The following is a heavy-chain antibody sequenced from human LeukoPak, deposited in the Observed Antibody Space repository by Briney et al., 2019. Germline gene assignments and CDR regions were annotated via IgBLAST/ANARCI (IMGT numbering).Heavy chain of an antibody. V-gene: IGHV3-53*01. D-gene: IGHD3-3*01. CDR2: IYSGGST. J-gene: IGHJ6*03. CDR1: GFTVSSNY. CDR3: ARVRRVEVLRFLEWPRRVLGPMDV. Sequence: PGGSLRLSCAASGFTVSSNYMSWVRQAPGKGLEWVSVIYSGGSTYYADSVKGRFTISRDNSKNTLYLQMNSLRAEDTAVYYCARVRRVEVLRFLEWPRRVLGPMDVWGKGTTVTVSS.